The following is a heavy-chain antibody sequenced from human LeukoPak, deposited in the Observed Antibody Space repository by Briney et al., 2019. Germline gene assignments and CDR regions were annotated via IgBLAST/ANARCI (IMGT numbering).Heavy chain of an antibody. V-gene: IGHV3-7*01. D-gene: IGHD3-9*01. J-gene: IGHJ6*03. CDR3: ARGGGYDILTGYYSYYYYMDV. CDR1: GFTFSSYG. Sequence: GGSLRLSCAASGFTFSSYGMSWVRHTPGKGLEWVANIKQDGSDKYYGDSVKGRFTISRDNAKNTLYLQMNSLRAEDTAVYYCARGGGYDILTGYYSYYYYMDVWGKGTTVTISS. CDR2: IKQDGSDK.